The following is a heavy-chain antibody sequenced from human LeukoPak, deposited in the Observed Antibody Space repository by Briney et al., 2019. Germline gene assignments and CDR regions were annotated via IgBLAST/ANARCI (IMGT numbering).Heavy chain of an antibody. V-gene: IGHV3-21*04. CDR1: GFTFSSYS. J-gene: IGHJ4*02. CDR3: ARAYCSGGSCYPDDY. Sequence: PGGSLRLSCAASGFTFSSYSMNWVRQAPGKGLEWVSSISSSSSYIYYADSVKGRFTISRDNAKNSLYLQMNSLRAEDTAVYYCARAYCSGGSCYPDDYWGQGTLVTVSS. D-gene: IGHD2-15*01. CDR2: ISSSSSYI.